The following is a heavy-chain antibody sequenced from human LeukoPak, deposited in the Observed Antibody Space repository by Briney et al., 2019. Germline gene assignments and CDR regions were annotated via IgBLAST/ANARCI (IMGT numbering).Heavy chain of an antibody. Sequence: GGSLRLSCAASGFTFNDYYMSWIRQAPGKGLEWISYIGSSGDSINYADSVKGRFTISRDNAKNSLSLQMNSLRAEDTAVYYCAKARGEQNGGSNYWGQGTQVIVSS. V-gene: IGHV3-11*01. D-gene: IGHD2-15*01. CDR1: GFTFNDYY. CDR2: IGSSGDSI. CDR3: AKARGEQNGGSNY. J-gene: IGHJ4*02.